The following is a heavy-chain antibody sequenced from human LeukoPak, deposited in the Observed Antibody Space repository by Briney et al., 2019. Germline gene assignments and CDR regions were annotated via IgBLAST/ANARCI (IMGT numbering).Heavy chain of an antibody. V-gene: IGHV3-21*01. CDR1: GFTFSSYS. Sequence: GGSQRLSCAASGFTFSSYSMNWVRQAPGKGLEWVSSISSSSSYIYYADSVKGRFTISRDNAKNSLYLQMNSLRAEDTAVYYCARDGGIYYFDYWGQGTLVTVSS. CDR2: ISSSSSYI. D-gene: IGHD3-3*01. J-gene: IGHJ4*02. CDR3: ARDGGIYYFDY.